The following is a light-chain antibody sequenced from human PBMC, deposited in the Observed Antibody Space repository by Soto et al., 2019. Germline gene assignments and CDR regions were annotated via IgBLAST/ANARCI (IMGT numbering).Light chain of an antibody. CDR2: RND. Sequence: QSVLTQPPSASGTPGQRVTISCSGSSSNIGSGYVYWYQQLPGTAPKILIFRNDQRPSGVPDRFSGSKSGTSASLAISGLRSEDEAEYYCAAWDYSLSGYVFGVGTKLTVL. J-gene: IGLJ1*01. CDR3: AAWDYSLSGYV. CDR1: SSNIGSGY. V-gene: IGLV1-47*01.